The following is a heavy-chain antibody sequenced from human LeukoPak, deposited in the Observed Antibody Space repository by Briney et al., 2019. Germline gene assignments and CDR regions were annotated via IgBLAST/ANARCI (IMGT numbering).Heavy chain of an antibody. CDR1: GVTLSTYA. D-gene: IGHD3-3*01. CDR3: AKDLEGGYDFWSGWNYFDY. V-gene: IGHV3-23*01. Sequence: PGGSLRLSCAASGVTLSTYAMSWARQAPGKGLEWVSGISSSGSGDNTYYADSVKGRFTISRDNSKNTLYLQMNSLRAEDTAVYYCAKDLEGGYDFWSGWNYFDYWGQGTLVTVSS. CDR2: ISSSGSGDNT. J-gene: IGHJ4*02.